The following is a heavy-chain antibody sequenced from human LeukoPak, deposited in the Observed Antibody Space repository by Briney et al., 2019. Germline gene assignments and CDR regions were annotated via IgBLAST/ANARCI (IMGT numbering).Heavy chain of an antibody. Sequence: SETLSLTCTVSGGSVSSGSYFWSWIRQPPGKGLEWIGYIFYNGETNYNPSLKSRLTLSVDASKNQFSLKLSSVTAADTAVYYCARDGGQGSGWSTIGYWGQGTLVTVSS. CDR3: ARDGGQGSGWSTIGY. CDR2: IFYNGET. CDR1: GGSVSSGSYF. D-gene: IGHD6-19*01. J-gene: IGHJ4*02. V-gene: IGHV4-61*01.